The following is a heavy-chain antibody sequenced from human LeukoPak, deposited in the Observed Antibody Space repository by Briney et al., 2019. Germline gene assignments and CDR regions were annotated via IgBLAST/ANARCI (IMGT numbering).Heavy chain of an antibody. D-gene: IGHD2-2*01. CDR2: IYPRDSRT. CDR1: GYSFSSYW. J-gene: IGHJ4*02. CDR3: ARHLSDITSSPNY. V-gene: IGHV5-51*01. Sequence: GESLKISCKGSGYSFSSYWIAWVRHMPGKGLVWMGVIYPRDSRTTYSPSFQDQVTISADKSISTAYLQWTSLKASDTAMYYCARHLSDITSSPNYWGPGTLVTVSS.